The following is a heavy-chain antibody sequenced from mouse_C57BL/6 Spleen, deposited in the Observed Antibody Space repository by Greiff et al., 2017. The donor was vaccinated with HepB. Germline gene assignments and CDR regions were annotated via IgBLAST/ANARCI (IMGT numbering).Heavy chain of an antibody. CDR1: GYTFTDYN. CDR2: INPNNGGT. J-gene: IGHJ4*01. D-gene: IGHD1-1*01. Sequence: VQLKQSGPELVKPGASVKMSCKASGYTFTDYNMHWVKQSHGKSLEWIGYINPNNGGTSYNQKFKGKATLTVNKSSSTAYMELRSLTSEDSAVYYCARSPYGSSPYYAMDYWGQGTSVTVSS. V-gene: IGHV1-22*01. CDR3: ARSPYGSSPYYAMDY.